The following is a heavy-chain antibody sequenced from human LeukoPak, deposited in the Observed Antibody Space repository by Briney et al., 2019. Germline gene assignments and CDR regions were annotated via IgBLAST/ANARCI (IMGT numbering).Heavy chain of an antibody. V-gene: IGHV3-21*01. CDR3: ARDIGGSYTAIDY. Sequence: GGSLRLSCAASGFTFSSYSMNWVRQAPGKGLEWVSFISSSGSHINYADSVKGRFTISRDNPRNSLYLQMNSLRAEDTAVYYCARDIGGSYTAIDYWGQGTLVTVSS. J-gene: IGHJ4*02. CDR2: ISSSGSHI. D-gene: IGHD1-26*01. CDR1: GFTFSSYS.